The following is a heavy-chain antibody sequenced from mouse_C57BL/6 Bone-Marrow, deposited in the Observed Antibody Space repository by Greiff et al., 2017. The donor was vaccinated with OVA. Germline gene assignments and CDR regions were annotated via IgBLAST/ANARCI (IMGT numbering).Heavy chain of an antibody. CDR3: ARKGIYDGYPAWFAY. D-gene: IGHD2-3*01. J-gene: IGHJ3*01. V-gene: IGHV1-50*01. Sequence: QVQLQQPGAELVKPGGSVKLSCKASGYTFTSYWMQWVKQRPGQGLEWIGEIDPSDSYTNYNQKFKGKATLTVDTSSSTAYMQLSSLTSEDSAVYYCARKGIYDGYPAWFAYWGQGTLVTVSA. CDR1: GYTFTSYW. CDR2: IDPSDSYT.